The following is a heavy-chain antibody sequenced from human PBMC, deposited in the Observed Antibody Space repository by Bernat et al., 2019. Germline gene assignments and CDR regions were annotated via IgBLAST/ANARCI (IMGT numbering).Heavy chain of an antibody. Sequence: EVQLVESGGGLVQPGGSLRLSCAASGFTFSTYTMNWVRQAPGKGLEWVSYISSSSSTTDYADSVKGRFTISRDNAKNSLYLQMNSLRGEDTAVYYCARDDDYGQPFGYWGQGTPVTVSS. CDR1: GFTFSTYT. V-gene: IGHV3-48*01. CDR3: ARDDDYGQPFGY. D-gene: IGHD4-17*01. J-gene: IGHJ4*02. CDR2: ISSSSSTT.